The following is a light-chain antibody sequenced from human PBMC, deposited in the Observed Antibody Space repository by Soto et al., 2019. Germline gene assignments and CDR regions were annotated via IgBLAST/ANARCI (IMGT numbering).Light chain of an antibody. V-gene: IGLV2-14*01. Sequence: QSALTQPASVSGSPGQSITISCSGTSSDVGAYTSVSWYQQHPGKATKLMIYEVSNRPSGVSNRFSGSKSANTASLTISGLQADDEAHYYCTSYTSDNRSYVFGTGTKVTVL. CDR1: SSDVGAYTS. J-gene: IGLJ1*01. CDR2: EVS. CDR3: TSYTSDNRSYV.